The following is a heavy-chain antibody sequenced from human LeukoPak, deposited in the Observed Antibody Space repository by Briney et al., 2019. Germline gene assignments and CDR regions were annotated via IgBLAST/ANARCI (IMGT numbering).Heavy chain of an antibody. J-gene: IGHJ4*02. V-gene: IGHV1-2*02. CDR1: GYTFTGYY. CDR2: INPNSGGT. CDR3: ARSVDLGNYFDY. Sequence: ASVKVSCKASGYTFTGYYMHWVRQAPGQGLEWMGWINPNSGGTDYAQKFQGRVTMTRDTSISTAYMELSRLRSDDTAVYYCARSVDLGNYFDYWGQGTLVTVSS. D-gene: IGHD3-16*01.